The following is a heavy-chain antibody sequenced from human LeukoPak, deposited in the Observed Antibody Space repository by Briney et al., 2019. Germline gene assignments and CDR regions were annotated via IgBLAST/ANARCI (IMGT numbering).Heavy chain of an antibody. CDR1: GYSFTSYW. D-gene: IGHD2-2*01. J-gene: IGHJ4*02. Sequence: GESLKISCKGSGYSFTSYWISWVRQMPGKGLERMGRIDPSDSYTNYSPSFQGHVTISADKSISTAYLQWSSLKASDTAMYCCARLGGYCSSTSCYFFDWGQGTLVTVSS. CDR2: IDPSDSYT. CDR3: ARLGGYCSSTSCYFFD. V-gene: IGHV5-10-1*01.